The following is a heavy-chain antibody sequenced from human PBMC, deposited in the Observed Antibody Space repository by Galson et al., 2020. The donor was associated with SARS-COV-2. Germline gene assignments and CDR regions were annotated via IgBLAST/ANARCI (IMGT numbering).Heavy chain of an antibody. CDR3: AKDLVGRWWMNTPDFYFYGMDV. CDR1: GFTFSDFG. D-gene: IGHD2-8*02. Sequence: PGGSLRLSCAASGFTFSDFGMHWVRQAPGKGLEWVAVISYNGGTKYYADSVTGRFTISRDNSKNTLSLHMNSLSAEDTALYYCAKDLVGRWWMNTPDFYFYGMDVWGQGTTVTVSS. V-gene: IGHV3-30*18. CDR2: ISYNGGTK. J-gene: IGHJ6*02.